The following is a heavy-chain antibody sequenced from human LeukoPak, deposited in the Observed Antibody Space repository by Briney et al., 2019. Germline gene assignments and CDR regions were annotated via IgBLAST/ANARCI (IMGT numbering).Heavy chain of an antibody. CDR3: ARGTVAELRYFDWLLPDDAFDI. Sequence: SSETLSLTCAVYGGSFSGYYWSWIRQPPGKGLEWIGEINHSGSTNYNPSLKSRVTISVDTSKNQFSLKLSSVTAADTAVYYCARGTVAELRYFDWLLPDDAFDIWGQGTMVTVSS. D-gene: IGHD3-9*01. CDR1: GGSFSGYY. J-gene: IGHJ3*02. V-gene: IGHV4-34*01. CDR2: INHSGST.